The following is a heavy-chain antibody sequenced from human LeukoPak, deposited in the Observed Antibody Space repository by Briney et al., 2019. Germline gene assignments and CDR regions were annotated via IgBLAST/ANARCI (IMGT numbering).Heavy chain of an antibody. CDR3: ARIASYRLSYDFWSGYYDYYYYGMDV. CDR1: GFTFSSYA. J-gene: IGHJ6*02. Sequence: GGSLRLPCAASGFTFSSYAMSWVRQAPGKGLEWVSAISGSGGSTYYADSVKGRFTISRDNSKNTLYLQMNSLRAEDTAVYYCARIASYRLSYDFWSGYYDYYYYGMDVWGQGTTVTVSS. V-gene: IGHV3-23*01. CDR2: ISGSGGST. D-gene: IGHD3-3*01.